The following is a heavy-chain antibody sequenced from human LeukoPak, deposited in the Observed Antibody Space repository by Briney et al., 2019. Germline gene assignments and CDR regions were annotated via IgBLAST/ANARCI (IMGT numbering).Heavy chain of an antibody. J-gene: IGHJ4*02. CDR1: GFTFSTYS. D-gene: IGHD3-3*01. V-gene: IGHV3-7*01. Sequence: PGGSLRLSCAASGFTFSTYSMNWVRQTPGKGLEWVANIDQDGSEKNYVGSVEGRFTISRDNAKNSLYLQMNSLRAEDTAVYYCAVSHYDFWSGYWGPLEYWGQGTLVTVSS. CDR2: IDQDGSEK. CDR3: AVSHYDFWSGYWGPLEY.